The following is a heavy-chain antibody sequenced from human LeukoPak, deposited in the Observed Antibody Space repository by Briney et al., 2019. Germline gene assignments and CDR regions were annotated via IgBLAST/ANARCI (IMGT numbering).Heavy chain of an antibody. D-gene: IGHD3-10*01. CDR3: AKDGSGRGFEYYFDF. CDR2: ISYDGSNK. CDR1: GFTFSGYG. Sequence: PGGSLRLSCAASGFTFSGYGMHWVRQAPGKGLEWVAIISYDGSNKYYADSVKGRFTISRDNSKNTLHLQMNSLRAEDTAVYYCAKDGSGRGFEYYFDFWGQGTLVTVSS. J-gene: IGHJ4*02. V-gene: IGHV3-30*18.